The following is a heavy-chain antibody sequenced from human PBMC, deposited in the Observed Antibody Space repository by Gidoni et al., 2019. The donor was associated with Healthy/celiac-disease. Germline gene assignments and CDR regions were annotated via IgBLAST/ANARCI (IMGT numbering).Heavy chain of an antibody. Sequence: QVQLVQSGAEVKKPGASVKVSCKASGYTFTSYYMHWLRQAPGQGLEWMGIINPSGGSTSYAQKFQGRVTMTRDTSTSTVYMELSSLRSEDTAVYYCARDRLQYCPLSCGMPPSHYYYGMDVWGQGTTVTVSS. D-gene: IGHD4-4*01. J-gene: IGHJ6*02. V-gene: IGHV1-46*01. CDR1: GYTFTSYY. CDR3: ARDRLQYCPLSCGMPPSHYYYGMDV. CDR2: INPSGGST.